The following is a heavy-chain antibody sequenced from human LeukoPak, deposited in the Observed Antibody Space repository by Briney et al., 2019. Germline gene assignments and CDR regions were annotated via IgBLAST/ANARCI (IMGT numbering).Heavy chain of an antibody. D-gene: IGHD1-14*01. CDR1: GFTFDDYA. J-gene: IGHJ4*02. Sequence: GGSLRLSCAASGFTFDDYAMHWVRQAPGKGLEWVSGLSWNSGNIGYADSVKGRFTISRDNSKNTLYLQMNSLRAEDTAVYYCARDPAGRDYFDYWGQGTLVTVSS. CDR2: LSWNSGNI. V-gene: IGHV3-9*01. CDR3: ARDPAGRDYFDY.